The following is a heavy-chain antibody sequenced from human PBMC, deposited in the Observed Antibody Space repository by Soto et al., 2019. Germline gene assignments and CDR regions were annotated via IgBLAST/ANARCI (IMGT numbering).Heavy chain of an antibody. D-gene: IGHD2-15*01. Sequence: QAQLVESGGGVVQPGRSLRLSCTASGFTFSNYTLHWVRQAPGKGLEWVAVTASDGSNRYYADSVKGRFTISRDNSKNTLYVQINTLIAEYMAMYSCARQKKGGHCAGGSCHYYYGMEVLGQGTTVTVSS. J-gene: IGHJ6*02. V-gene: IGHV3-30*04. CDR2: TASDGSNR. CDR3: ARQKKGGHCAGGSCHYYYGMEV. CDR1: GFTFSNYT.